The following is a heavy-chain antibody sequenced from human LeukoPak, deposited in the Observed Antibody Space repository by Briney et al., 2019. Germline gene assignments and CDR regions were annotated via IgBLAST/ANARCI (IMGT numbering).Heavy chain of an antibody. CDR1: GGSISSNSYY. D-gene: IGHD6-13*01. J-gene: IGHJ4*02. CDR2: IYYSGNT. V-gene: IGHV4-39*01. Sequence: SETLSLTCTVSGGSISSNSYYWGWIRQPPGKGLEWIGSIYYSGNTYYNPSLKSRVTISVDTSKNQFSLKLSSVTAADTAVYYCVRLGRSWFEAHFDYWGQGTQVTVSS. CDR3: VRLGRSWFEAHFDY.